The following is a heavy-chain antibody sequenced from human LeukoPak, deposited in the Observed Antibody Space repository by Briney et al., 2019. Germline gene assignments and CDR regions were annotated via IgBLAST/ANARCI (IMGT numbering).Heavy chain of an antibody. D-gene: IGHD3-22*01. CDR3: AHSFDFDSSGYHRPTAI. Sequence: PGGSLRLSCAASGFIVSANCGGHSYHRDGTTYYADSVKGRFTISGDKSANTVYLQMNSLRVDDTAMYYCAHSFDFDSSGYHRPTAIWGQGTQVTVSS. V-gene: IGHV3-53*05. J-gene: IGHJ4*02. CDR2: HRDGTT. CDR1: GFIVSANC.